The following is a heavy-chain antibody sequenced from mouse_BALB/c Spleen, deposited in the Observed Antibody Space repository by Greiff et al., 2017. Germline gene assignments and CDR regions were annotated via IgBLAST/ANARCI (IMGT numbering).Heavy chain of an antibody. Sequence: EVKLMESGGGLVKPGGSLKLSCAASGFTFSSYTMSWVRQTPEKRLEWVATISSGGSYTYYPDSVKGRFTISRDNAKNTLYLQMSSLKSEDTAMYYCTRHRYDYAMDYWGQGTSVTVSS. CDR2: ISSGGSYT. CDR3: TRHRYDYAMDY. D-gene: IGHD2-14*01. CDR1: GFTFSSYT. V-gene: IGHV5-6-4*01. J-gene: IGHJ4*01.